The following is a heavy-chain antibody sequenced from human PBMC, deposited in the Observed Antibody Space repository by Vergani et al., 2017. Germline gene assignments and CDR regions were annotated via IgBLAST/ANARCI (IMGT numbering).Heavy chain of an antibody. Sequence: QVQLVQSGAEVKKPGSSVKVSCKASGGTFSSYTISWVRQAPGQGLEWMGRIIPILGIANYAQKFQGRVTITADKSTSTAYMELSSMRSEATAVYYCAREELELRFSYYYYGMDVWGQGTTVTVSS. D-gene: IGHD1-7*01. V-gene: IGHV1-69*08. CDR2: IIPILGIA. CDR1: GGTFSSYT. J-gene: IGHJ6*02. CDR3: AREELELRFSYYYYGMDV.